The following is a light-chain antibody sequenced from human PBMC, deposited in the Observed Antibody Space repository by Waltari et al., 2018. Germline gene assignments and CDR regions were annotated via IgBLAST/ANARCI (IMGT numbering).Light chain of an antibody. Sequence: QSVLTQPPSVSEAPRQRVTIPCSGSRSNIGTNVVNCYQQLPGTAPKLLIYYDDLLPSGVSDRFSGSKSGTSASLAISGLQSEDEADYYCSAWDDSLNGPVFGGGTKLTVL. V-gene: IGLV1-36*01. CDR3: SAWDDSLNGPV. CDR1: RSNIGTNV. CDR2: YDD. J-gene: IGLJ2*01.